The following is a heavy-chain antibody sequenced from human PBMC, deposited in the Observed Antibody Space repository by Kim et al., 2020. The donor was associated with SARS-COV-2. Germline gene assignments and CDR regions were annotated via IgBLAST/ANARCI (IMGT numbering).Heavy chain of an antibody. D-gene: IGHD3-10*01. CDR2: IYYSGGT. J-gene: IGHJ4*02. CDR3: ARHGSLIYYGSGSYTYFDF. Sequence: SETLSLTCTVSDGSISNYYWSWIRQPPGKGLDWIGYIYYSGGTNYNPSLKDRVTISVDTSKNQFSLKLSSVTAADTAVYYCARHGSLIYYGSGSYTYFDFWGQGTLVTVSS. V-gene: IGHV4-59*08. CDR1: DGSISNYY.